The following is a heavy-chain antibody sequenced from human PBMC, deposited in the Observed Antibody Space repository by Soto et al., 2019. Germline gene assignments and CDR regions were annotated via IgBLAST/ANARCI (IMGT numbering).Heavy chain of an antibody. Sequence: ETNSLTCTVSGGYISSGGYYRSWIRQHPGKGLEWIGSIYYSGSTYYNPSLKSRVTISVDTSKNQFSLKLSSVTAADMAVYYCARRLWFGEAIEYWGQGTLVTVSS. CDR2: IYYSGST. J-gene: IGHJ4*02. CDR3: ARRLWFGEAIEY. V-gene: IGHV4-39*01. D-gene: IGHD3-10*01. CDR1: GGYISSGGYY.